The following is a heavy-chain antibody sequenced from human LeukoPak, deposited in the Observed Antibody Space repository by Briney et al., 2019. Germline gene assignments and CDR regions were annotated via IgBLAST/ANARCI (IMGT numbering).Heavy chain of an antibody. CDR1: GYTLTELS. D-gene: IGHD2-2*01. CDR2: FGPEDGET. CDR3: ATVLGYCSSTSCYGGY. J-gene: IGHJ4*02. V-gene: IGHV1-24*01. Sequence: ASVKVSCKVSGYTLTELSMHWVRQAPGKGLEWMGGFGPEDGETIYAQKFQGRVTMTEDTSTDTAYMELSSLRSEDTAVYYCATVLGYCSSTSCYGGYWGQGTLVTVSS.